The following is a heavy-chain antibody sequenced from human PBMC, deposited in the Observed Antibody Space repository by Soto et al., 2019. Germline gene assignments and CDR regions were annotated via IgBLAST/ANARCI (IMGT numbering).Heavy chain of an antibody. V-gene: IGHV4-61*08. CDR2: IFYSGST. J-gene: IGHJ5*02. D-gene: IGHD6-19*01. CDR3: ATFVSTGRGRWFDP. Sequence: AETLSLTGTVSGASVNTGAYYWTWIRQPPGKGLEWMGYIFYSGSTHYNPSLKSRVTMLVDTSRTQFSLKLKSVTAADTAVYYCATFVSTGRGRWFDPWGQGTLVTVSS. CDR1: GASVNTGAYY.